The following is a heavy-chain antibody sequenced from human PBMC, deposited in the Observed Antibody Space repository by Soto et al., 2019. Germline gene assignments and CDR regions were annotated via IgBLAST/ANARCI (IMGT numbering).Heavy chain of an antibody. Sequence: SLRLSCAASGFTFSSYGMHWVRQAPGKGLEWVAVISYDGSNKYYADSVKGRFTISRDNSKNTLYLQMNSLRAEDTAVYYCAKSDYSSGWYYFDYWGQGTLVTVSS. CDR1: GFTFSSYG. CDR2: ISYDGSNK. CDR3: AKSDYSSGWYYFDY. J-gene: IGHJ4*02. D-gene: IGHD6-19*01. V-gene: IGHV3-30*18.